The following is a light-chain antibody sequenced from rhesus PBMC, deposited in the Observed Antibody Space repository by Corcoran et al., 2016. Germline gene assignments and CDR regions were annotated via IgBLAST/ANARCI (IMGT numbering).Light chain of an antibody. Sequence: EIVLTQSPATLALSPGERATLSCRASQSVGSYLAWYQQKPGQAPRLLIYGAFSRVTGIPDRFSGRGSGTDLNLTISSLEPEDVGVYYCQQESNWKTFGQGTKVEIK. V-gene: IGKV3-17*01. CDR2: GAF. CDR1: QSVGSY. CDR3: QQESNWKT. J-gene: IGKJ1*01.